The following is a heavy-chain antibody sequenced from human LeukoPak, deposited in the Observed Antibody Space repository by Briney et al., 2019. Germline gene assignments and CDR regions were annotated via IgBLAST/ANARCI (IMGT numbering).Heavy chain of an antibody. J-gene: IGHJ6*03. V-gene: IGHV3-53*01. Sequence: GGSLRLSCVAFGFTVSTNYMSWVRQAPGKGLEWVSVIYSGGSTYYADSVKGRFTISRDNSENTLYLQMNSLRGEDTAMYYCASGSGAYRTPYYYMDVWGTGTTVTVSS. CDR3: ASGSGAYRTPYYYMDV. CDR2: IYSGGST. CDR1: GFTVSTNY. D-gene: IGHD3-10*01.